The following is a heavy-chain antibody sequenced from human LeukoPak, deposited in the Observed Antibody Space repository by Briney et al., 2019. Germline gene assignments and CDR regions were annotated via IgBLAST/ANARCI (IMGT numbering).Heavy chain of an antibody. Sequence: GGSLRLSCAASGLTVSSNYMSWVRQAPGKGLEWVSVIYSGGSTYYADSVKGRFTISRDNSKNTLYLQMNSLRAEDTAVYYCAKVSGWSYYYYYYGMDVWGQGTTVTVSS. D-gene: IGHD6-19*01. V-gene: IGHV3-66*01. CDR1: GLTVSSNY. CDR3: AKVSGWSYYYYYYGMDV. CDR2: IYSGGST. J-gene: IGHJ6*02.